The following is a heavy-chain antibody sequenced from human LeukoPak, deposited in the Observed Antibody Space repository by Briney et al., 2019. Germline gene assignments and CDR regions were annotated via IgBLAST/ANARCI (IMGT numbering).Heavy chain of an antibody. CDR1: GASITSSS. Sequence: SETLSLTCSVSGASITSSSWTWVRQPPRKGLEWIGYIYYGATTNYSPSLGSRATISVDTSANQVSLSPTSVTAADTAVYYCARYRGGHENGETFYDMDVWGNGTTVTVSS. CDR2: IYYGATT. CDR3: ARYRGGHENGETFYDMDV. V-gene: IGHV4-59*08. J-gene: IGHJ6*03. D-gene: IGHD5-12*01.